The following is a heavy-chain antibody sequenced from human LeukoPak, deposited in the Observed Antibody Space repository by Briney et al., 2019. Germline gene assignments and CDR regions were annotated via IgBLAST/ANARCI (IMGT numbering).Heavy chain of an antibody. Sequence: SETLSLTCTVSGGSISSYYWSWIRQPPGKGLEWIGYIYYSGSTNYNPSLESRVTISVGTSKNQFSLKLSSVTAADAAVYYCARESQEKYYFDYWGQGTLVTVSS. J-gene: IGHJ4*02. CDR2: IYYSGST. D-gene: IGHD5-24*01. CDR1: GGSISSYY. CDR3: ARESQEKYYFDY. V-gene: IGHV4-59*12.